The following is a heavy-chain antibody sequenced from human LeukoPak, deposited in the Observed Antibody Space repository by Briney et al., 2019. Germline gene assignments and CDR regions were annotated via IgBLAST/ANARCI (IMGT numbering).Heavy chain of an antibody. D-gene: IGHD6-25*01. CDR1: GYTFNTYG. J-gene: IGHJ5*02. CDR3: ARDGSGHWFDP. V-gene: IGHV1-18*04. CDR2: INAYNGDT. Sequence: ASVKVSCKASGYTFNTYGISWVRQAPGQGLEWMGWINAYNGDTNHAQKFQGRVTMTTDTSTTTAYMELGSLRPDDTAVYYCARDGSGHWFDPWGQGTLVTVSS.